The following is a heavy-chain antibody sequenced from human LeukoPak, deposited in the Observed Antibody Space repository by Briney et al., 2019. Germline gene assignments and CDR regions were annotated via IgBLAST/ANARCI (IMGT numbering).Heavy chain of an antibody. J-gene: IGHJ6*03. CDR1: GYTFTSYG. CDR2: ISAYNGNT. CDR3: ARVIGANNWPYRYYYYYYMDV. Sequence: GASVKVSCKASGYTFTSYGISWVRQAPGQGLEWMGWISAYNGNTNYAQKLQGRVTMTTDTSTSTAYMELRSLRSDDTAVYYCARVIGANNWPYRYYYYYYMDVWGKGTTVTVSS. D-gene: IGHD1-20*01. V-gene: IGHV1-18*01.